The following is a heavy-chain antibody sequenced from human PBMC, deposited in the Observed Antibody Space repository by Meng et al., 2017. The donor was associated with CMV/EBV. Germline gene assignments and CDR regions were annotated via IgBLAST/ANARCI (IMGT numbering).Heavy chain of an antibody. D-gene: IGHD4-23*01. CDR3: ARDYYGGNSDDAFDI. V-gene: IGHV3-74*01. Sequence: GGSLRLSCAASGFTFSSYWMHWVRQAPGKGLVWVSRINSDGSSTSYADSVKGRFTISRDNAKNTLYLQMNSLRAEDTAVYYCARDYYGGNSDDAFDIWGQGTMVTVSS. CDR2: INSDGSST. CDR1: GFTFSSYW. J-gene: IGHJ3*02.